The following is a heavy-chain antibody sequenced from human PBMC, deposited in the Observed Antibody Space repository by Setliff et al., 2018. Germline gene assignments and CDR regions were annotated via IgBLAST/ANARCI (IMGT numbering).Heavy chain of an antibody. CDR2: IYSSGDT. CDR1: GFTVSVNY. CDR3: ANDGSRLIPSYAFGV. J-gene: IGHJ3*01. V-gene: IGHV3-66*01. Sequence: GGSLRLSCAASGFTVSVNYMSWVRQAPGQGLEWVSVIYSSGDTYTADSVKGRFIISRDNSKNMLYLQMNSLRVEDTALYYCANDGSRLIPSYAFGVWGQGTMVTVSS. D-gene: IGHD2-2*03.